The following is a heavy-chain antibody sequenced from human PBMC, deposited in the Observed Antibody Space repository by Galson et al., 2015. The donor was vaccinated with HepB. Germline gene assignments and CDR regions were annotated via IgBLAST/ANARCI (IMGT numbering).Heavy chain of an antibody. Sequence: ETLSLTCAVSGGSISSSHWWSWVRQPPGKGLEWIGEIYHSGSTNYNPSLKSRVTISVDKSKNQFSLKLSSVTAADTAVYYCARGPYCSSTSCFRFAFDIWGQGTMVTVSS. J-gene: IGHJ3*02. CDR2: IYHSGST. CDR3: ARGPYCSSTSCFRFAFDI. D-gene: IGHD2-2*01. V-gene: IGHV4-4*02. CDR1: GGSISSSHW.